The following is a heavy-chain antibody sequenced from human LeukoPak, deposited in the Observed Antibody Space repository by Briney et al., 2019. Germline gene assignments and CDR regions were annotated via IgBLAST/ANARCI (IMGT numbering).Heavy chain of an antibody. CDR2: IRSKAYGGTT. Sequence: GGSLRLSCTASGFTFGDYAMSWVRQAPGKGLEWVGFIRSKAYGGTTEYAASVKGRFTISRDDSKSIAYLQMNSLKTEDTAVYYCTHCTNGVCHTGFDYWGQGTLVTVSS. CDR3: THCTNGVCHTGFDY. D-gene: IGHD2-8*01. J-gene: IGHJ4*02. CDR1: GFTFGDYA. V-gene: IGHV3-49*04.